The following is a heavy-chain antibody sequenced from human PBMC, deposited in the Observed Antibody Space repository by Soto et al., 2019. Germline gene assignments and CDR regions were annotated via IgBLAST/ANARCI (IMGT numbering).Heavy chain of an antibody. CDR2: IYYSGST. V-gene: IGHV4-61*01. CDR3: ARDDSSGYLRGMDV. J-gene: IGHJ6*02. Sequence: SETLSLTCTVSGGSVSSGSYYWSWIRQPPGKGLEWIGYIYYSGSTNYNPSLKSRVTISVDTSKNQFSLKLSSVTAADTAVYYCARDDSSGYLRGMDVWGQGTTVTVS. D-gene: IGHD3-22*01. CDR1: GGSVSSGSYY.